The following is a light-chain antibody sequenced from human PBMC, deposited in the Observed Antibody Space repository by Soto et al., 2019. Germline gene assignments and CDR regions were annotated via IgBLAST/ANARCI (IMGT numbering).Light chain of an antibody. CDR2: DVS. CDR3: SSYTSSSTPYV. V-gene: IGLV2-14*01. J-gene: IGLJ1*01. CDR1: SSDVGGYNY. Sequence: QSVLTQPASVSRSPGQSITTSCTGTSSDVGGYNYVSWYQQHPGKAPKLMIYDVSNRPSGVSNRFSGSKSGNTASLTISGLQAEDEADYYCSSYTSSSTPYVFGTGTKVTVL.